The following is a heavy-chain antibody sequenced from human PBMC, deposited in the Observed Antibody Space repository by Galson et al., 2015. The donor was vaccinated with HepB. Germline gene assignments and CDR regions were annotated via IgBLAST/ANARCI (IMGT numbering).Heavy chain of an antibody. CDR3: ARAIRGQWLAPSYYYGMDV. Sequence: SVKVSCKAPGYTFTSYAMHWVRQAPGQRLEWMGWSNAGNGNTKYSQEFQGRVTITRDTSASTAYMELSSLRSEDMAVYYCARAIRGQWLAPSYYYGMDVWGQGTTVTVSS. D-gene: IGHD6-19*01. CDR2: SNAGNGNT. V-gene: IGHV1-3*02. J-gene: IGHJ6*02. CDR1: GYTFTSYA.